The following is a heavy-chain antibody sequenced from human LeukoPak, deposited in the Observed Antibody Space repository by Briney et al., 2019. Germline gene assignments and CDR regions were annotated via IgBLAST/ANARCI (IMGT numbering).Heavy chain of an antibody. CDR3: ARDLGIVGATYFDY. CDR1: GYTFTSYG. V-gene: IGHV1-69*13. CDR2: IIPIFGTA. J-gene: IGHJ4*02. D-gene: IGHD1-26*01. Sequence: SVKVSCKASGYTFTSYGISWVRQAPGQGLEWMGGIIPIFGTANYAQKFQGRVTITADESTSTAYMELSSLRSEDTTVYYCARDLGIVGATYFDYWGQGTLVTVSS.